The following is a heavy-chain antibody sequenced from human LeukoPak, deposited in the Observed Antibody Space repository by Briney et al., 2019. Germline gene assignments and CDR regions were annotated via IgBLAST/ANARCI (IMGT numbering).Heavy chain of an antibody. J-gene: IGHJ1*01. CDR1: GFTFNSYV. CDR3: AMTTVTTTEYFQH. Sequence: GGSLRLSCSASGFTFNSYVMHWVRQAPGKGLEYVSAISSNGGSTYYADSVKGRFTISRDNSKNTLYLQMNSLRAEDTAVYYCAMTTVTTTEYFQHWGLGTLVTVSS. V-gene: IGHV3-64*04. CDR2: ISSNGGST. D-gene: IGHD4-17*01.